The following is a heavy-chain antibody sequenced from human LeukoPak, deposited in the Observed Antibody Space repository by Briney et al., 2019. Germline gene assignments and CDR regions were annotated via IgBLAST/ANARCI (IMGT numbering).Heavy chain of an antibody. CDR2: IYYSGST. CDR1: GGSISSSSYY. CDR3: AREKVGSTTFDY. V-gene: IGHV4-39*02. D-gene: IGHD1-26*01. Sequence: PSETLSLTCTVSGGSISSSSYYWGWIRQPPGKGLEWIGSIYYSGSTYYIPSLKSRVTISVDTSKNQFSLKLSSVTAADTAVYYCAREKVGSTTFDYWGQGALVTVSS. J-gene: IGHJ4*02.